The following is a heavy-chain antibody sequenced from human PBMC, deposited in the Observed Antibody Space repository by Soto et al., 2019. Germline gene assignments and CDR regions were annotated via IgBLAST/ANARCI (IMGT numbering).Heavy chain of an antibody. Sequence: PGGSLRLSCAASGFTFSSYGMHWVRQAPGKGLEWVAVISYDGSNKYYADSVKGRFTISRDNSKNTLYLQMDSLRVEDTAVYFCVKVGSAFRKDTAMVTVDYWGQGTLVTVSS. D-gene: IGHD5-18*01. V-gene: IGHV3-30*18. J-gene: IGHJ4*02. CDR1: GFTFSSYG. CDR2: ISYDGSNK. CDR3: VKVGSAFRKDTAMVTVDY.